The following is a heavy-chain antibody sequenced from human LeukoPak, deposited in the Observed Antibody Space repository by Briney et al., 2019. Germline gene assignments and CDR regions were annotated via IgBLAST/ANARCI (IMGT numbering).Heavy chain of an antibody. CDR3: ASLPSLPEWFDP. J-gene: IGHJ5*02. Sequence: PSETLSLTCAVSGGSISSGGYSWSWIRQPPGKGLEWIGYIYHSGSTYYNPSLKSRVTISVDRSKNQFSLKLSSVTAADTAVYYCASLPSLPEWFDPWGQGTLVTVSS. CDR2: IYHSGST. D-gene: IGHD3-10*01. V-gene: IGHV4-30-2*01. CDR1: GGSISSGGYS.